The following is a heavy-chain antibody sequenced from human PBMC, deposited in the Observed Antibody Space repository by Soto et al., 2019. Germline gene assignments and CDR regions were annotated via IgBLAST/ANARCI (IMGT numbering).Heavy chain of an antibody. V-gene: IGHV3-23*01. J-gene: IGHJ4*02. CDR1: GFTFSSYS. Sequence: DVRLLESGGGLVQPGGSLRLSCAASGFTFSSYSMSWVRQAPGKGLEWVSTIGTSASTYYGDSVRGRFTISRDNSRNTLYLQMNSMRAEDTAVYYCADLSRYCTGSNSDWGQGTLVTVSS. CDR2: IGTSAST. CDR3: ADLSRYCTGSNSD. D-gene: IGHD2-8*02.